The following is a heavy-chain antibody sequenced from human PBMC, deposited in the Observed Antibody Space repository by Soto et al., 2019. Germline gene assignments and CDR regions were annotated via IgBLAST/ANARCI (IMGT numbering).Heavy chain of an antibody. CDR2: INHSGST. J-gene: IGHJ5*02. CDR1: GGSFSGYY. Sequence: SETLSLTCAVYGGSFSGYYWSWIRQPPGKGLEWIGEINHSGSTNYNPSLKSRVTISVDTSKNQFSLKLSSVTAADTAVYYCARGYDSSGYYYEYNWFDPWGQGTLVT. CDR3: ARGYDSSGYYYEYNWFDP. V-gene: IGHV4-34*01. D-gene: IGHD3-22*01.